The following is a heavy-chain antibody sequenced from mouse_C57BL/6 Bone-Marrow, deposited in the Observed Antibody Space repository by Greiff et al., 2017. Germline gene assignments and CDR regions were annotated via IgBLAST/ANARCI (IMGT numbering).Heavy chain of an antibody. D-gene: IGHD1-1*01. J-gene: IGHJ4*01. CDR3: ASSDYYGSSFHYYAMDY. CDR2: INPSTGGT. CDR1: GYSFTGYY. V-gene: IGHV1-42*01. Sequence: VHVKQSGPELVKPGASVKISCKASGYSFTGYYMNWVKQSPEKSLEWIGEINPSTGGTTYNQKFKAKATLTVDKSSSTAYMQLKSLTSEDSAVYYWASSDYYGSSFHYYAMDYWGQGTSVTVSS.